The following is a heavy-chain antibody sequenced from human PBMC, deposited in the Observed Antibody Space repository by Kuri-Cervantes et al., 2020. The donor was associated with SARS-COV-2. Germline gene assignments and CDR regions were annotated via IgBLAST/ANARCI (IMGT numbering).Heavy chain of an antibody. Sequence: GGSLRLSCAASGFTFSSYGMHWVRQAPGKGLERVAFIRYDGSNKYYADSVKGRFTISRDNSKNTLYLQMNSLRAEDTAVYYCAKRARVVPAAAVYYYYMDVWGKGTTVTVSS. D-gene: IGHD2-2*01. CDR3: AKRARVVPAAAVYYYYMDV. CDR2: IRYDGSNK. J-gene: IGHJ6*03. CDR1: GFTFSSYG. V-gene: IGHV3-30*02.